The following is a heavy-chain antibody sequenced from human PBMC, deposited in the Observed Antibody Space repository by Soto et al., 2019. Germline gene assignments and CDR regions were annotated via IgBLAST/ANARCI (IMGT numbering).Heavy chain of an antibody. CDR2: IYYSGST. CDR1: GGSINSSSYY. J-gene: IGHJ4*02. Sequence: QLQLQESGPGLVKPSETLSLTCTVSGGSINSSSYYWGWIRQPPGKGLEWIGSIYYSGSTYYNTSLKSRVIISVDTSKNQFSLKLSSVTAADTAVYYCARHPQRSTIAANWGQGTLVTVSS. V-gene: IGHV4-39*01. CDR3: ARHPQRSTIAAN. D-gene: IGHD2-2*01.